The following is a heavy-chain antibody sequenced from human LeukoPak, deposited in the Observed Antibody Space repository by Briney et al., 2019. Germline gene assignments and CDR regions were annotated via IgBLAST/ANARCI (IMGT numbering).Heavy chain of an antibody. CDR2: ISGNGGST. CDR3: AKYRSSWSFDY. V-gene: IGHV3-23*01. Sequence: GGTLRLSCAASGFAFSSYAMTWVRHAPGKGLEWVSAISGNGGSTYYADSVKGRFTVSRDNSKNTLYLQVNSLRAEDTAVYYCAKYRSSWSFDYWGQGTLVTVSS. CDR1: GFAFSSYA. D-gene: IGHD6-13*01. J-gene: IGHJ4*02.